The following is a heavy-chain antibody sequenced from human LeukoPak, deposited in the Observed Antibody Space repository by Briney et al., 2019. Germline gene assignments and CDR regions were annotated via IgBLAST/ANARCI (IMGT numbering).Heavy chain of an antibody. CDR3: AKDAGLRLGELSAYFDY. V-gene: IGHV3-30*18. Sequence: PGGSLRLSCAASGFTLSSYGMHWVRQAPGKGLEWVAVTSYDGSNKFYADSVKGRFTISRDNSKNTLYLQMNSLRAEDTAVYYCAKDAGLRLGELSAYFDYWGQGTLVTVSS. CDR2: TSYDGSNK. D-gene: IGHD3-16*02. J-gene: IGHJ4*02. CDR1: GFTLSSYG.